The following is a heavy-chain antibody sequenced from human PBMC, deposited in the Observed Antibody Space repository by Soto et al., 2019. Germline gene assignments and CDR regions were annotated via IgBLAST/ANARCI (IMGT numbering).Heavy chain of an antibody. CDR3: ARDRSAWQQLDKVLDY. CDR2: ISSSSSTI. CDR1: GFTFSSYS. Sequence: EVQLVESGGGLVQPGGSLRLSCAASGFTFSSYSMNWVRQAPGKGLEWVSYISSSSSTIYYADSVKGRFTISRDNAKNSLYLQMNSLRDEDTAAYYCARDRSAWQQLDKVLDYWGQGTLVTVSS. D-gene: IGHD6-13*01. V-gene: IGHV3-48*02. J-gene: IGHJ4*02.